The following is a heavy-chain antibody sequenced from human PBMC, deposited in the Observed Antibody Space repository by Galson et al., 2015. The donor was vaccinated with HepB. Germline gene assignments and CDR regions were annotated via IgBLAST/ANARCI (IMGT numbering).Heavy chain of an antibody. V-gene: IGHV1-69*01. D-gene: IGHD3-22*01. CDR1: GGTFSSYT. Sequence: KASGGTFSSYTISWVRQAPGQGLEWLGGIIPMYGTPNYAQKVQGRVTLTADESTSTAYMELSSLRSDDTAVYYCARDDPPYYDSSGYYCLYWGQGTLVTVSS. CDR3: ARDDPPYYDSSGYYCLY. J-gene: IGHJ4*02. CDR2: IIPMYGTP.